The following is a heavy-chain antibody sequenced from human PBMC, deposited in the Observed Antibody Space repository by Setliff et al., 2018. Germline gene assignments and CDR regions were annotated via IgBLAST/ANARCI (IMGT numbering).Heavy chain of an antibody. CDR3: RLWSHNYRNDY. CDR2: SNHSGNT. CDR1: GFTFSSHW. J-gene: IGHJ4*02. V-gene: IGHV4-34*08. Sequence: GSLRLSCVGSGFTFSSHWLDWVRQAPGKGLEWIGESNHSGNTTNHPSLKSRLTMSVDTSKNQFSLKLTSVTAADTAVYYCRLWSHNYRNDYWGQGTVVTVSS. D-gene: IGHD3-16*01.